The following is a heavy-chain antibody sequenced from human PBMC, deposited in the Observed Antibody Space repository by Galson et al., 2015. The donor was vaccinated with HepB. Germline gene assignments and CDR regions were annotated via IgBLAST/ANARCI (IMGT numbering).Heavy chain of an antibody. CDR3: ARAYAGHDSF. J-gene: IGHJ4*02. CDR2: INQDGSKR. CDR1: GFTFSDYW. V-gene: IGHV3-7*03. D-gene: IGHD2-15*01. Sequence: SLRLSCAASGFTFSDYWMTWVRQAPGKGLEWVANINQDGSKRYYMDSVKGRFTISRDNARTSVYLQMNSLTGEDAAVYYCARAYAGHDSFWGQGTLVTVSS.